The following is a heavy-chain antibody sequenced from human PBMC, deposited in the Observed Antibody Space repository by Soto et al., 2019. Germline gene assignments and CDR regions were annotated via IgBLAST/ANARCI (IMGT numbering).Heavy chain of an antibody. CDR2: IIPIFGTA. D-gene: IGHD2-15*01. Sequence: QVQLVQSGAEVKKPGSSVKVSCKASGGTFSSYAISWVRQAPGQGLEWMGGIIPIFGTANYAQKFQGRVTITADESTSTAYMELSSLRSEDTAVYYCARGFRCSGGSYYVDYYYGMDVWGQGTTVTVSS. CDR1: GGTFSSYA. V-gene: IGHV1-69*01. CDR3: ARGFRCSGGSYYVDYYYGMDV. J-gene: IGHJ6*02.